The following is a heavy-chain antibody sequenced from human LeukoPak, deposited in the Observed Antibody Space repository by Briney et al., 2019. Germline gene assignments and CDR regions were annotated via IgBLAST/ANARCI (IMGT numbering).Heavy chain of an antibody. J-gene: IGHJ4*02. V-gene: IGHV1-46*01. CDR2: INPSGGST. CDR3: ARDGPRIAALGEDFDY. D-gene: IGHD6-6*01. Sequence: VASVKVSCRASGYTFTSYYMHWVRQAPGQGLEWMGIINPSGGSTSYAQKFQGRVTMTRDTSTSTVYMELSSLGSEDTAVYYCARDGPRIAALGEDFDYWGQGTLVTVSS. CDR1: GYTFTSYY.